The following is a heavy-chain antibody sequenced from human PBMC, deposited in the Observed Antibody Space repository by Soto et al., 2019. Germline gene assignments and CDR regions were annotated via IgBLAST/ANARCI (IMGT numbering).Heavy chain of an antibody. CDR3: TVLEGAFDI. Sequence: ASVKVSCKASGYTFTRYDINWVRQATGQGLEWMGWMNPNSGNTGYADSVKGRFSISRDNSKNTLYLQMDSLKPDDTAVYYCTVLEGAFDIWGQGTMVTVSS. CDR1: GYTFTRYD. J-gene: IGHJ3*02. V-gene: IGHV1-8*01. CDR2: MNPNSGNT. D-gene: IGHD6-6*01.